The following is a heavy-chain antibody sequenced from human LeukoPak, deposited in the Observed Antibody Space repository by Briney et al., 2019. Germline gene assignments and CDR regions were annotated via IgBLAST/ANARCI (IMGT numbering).Heavy chain of an antibody. CDR1: GYSFTNYW. D-gene: IGHD2-2*02. Sequence: GESLKISCKGSGYSFTNYWIGWVRQMPGKGLEWMGIIYPGDSDTRYSPSFQGHVTISVDKSISTAYLQWGSLKASDTAMYYCARHISGGDVVVVPAAIPYEYWGQGTLVTVSS. J-gene: IGHJ4*02. CDR3: ARHISGGDVVVVPAAIPYEY. CDR2: IYPGDSDT. V-gene: IGHV5-51*01.